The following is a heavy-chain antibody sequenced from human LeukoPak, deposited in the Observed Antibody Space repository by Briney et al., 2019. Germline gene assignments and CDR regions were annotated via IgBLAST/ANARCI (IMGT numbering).Heavy chain of an antibody. CDR2: IYYSGST. D-gene: IGHD6-13*01. Sequence: SETLSLTCTVSGGSIISGGYYWSWIRQHPGKGLEWIGYIYYSGSTYYNPSLKSRVTISVDTSKNQFSLKLSSVTAADTAVYYCARDRMAAAGTRYHYYYYYGMDVWGQGTTVTVSS. V-gene: IGHV4-31*03. CDR1: GGSIISGGYY. J-gene: IGHJ6*02. CDR3: ARDRMAAAGTRYHYYYYYGMDV.